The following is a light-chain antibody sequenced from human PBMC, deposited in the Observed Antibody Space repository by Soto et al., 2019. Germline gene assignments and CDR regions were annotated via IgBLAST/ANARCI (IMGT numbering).Light chain of an antibody. Sequence: EIVMTQSPATLSVSPGERATLSCRASQSVSSNLAWYQQKPGQPPWLLIYGASTKATGIPARFSGSGSGTEFTLSIGSLQSEDFGVEYCQQYNNWPPWYTFGQGTKLEIK. CDR2: GAS. J-gene: IGKJ2*01. V-gene: IGKV3-15*01. CDR1: QSVSSN. CDR3: QQYNNWPPWYT.